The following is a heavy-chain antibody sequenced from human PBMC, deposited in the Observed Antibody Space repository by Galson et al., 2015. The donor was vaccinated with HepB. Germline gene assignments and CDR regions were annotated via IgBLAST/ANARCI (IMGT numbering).Heavy chain of an antibody. J-gene: IGHJ4*02. Sequence: SETLSLTCTVSGGSISPYYWSWIRRPPGKGLEWLGYIYYDGSTNYNPDLKSRITVSVDTSKNQFSLKLNSVTAADTAVYYCAREKIYSSSWSGGGFDSWGQGNLVTVSS. CDR3: AREKIYSSSWSGGGFDS. V-gene: IGHV4-59*01. D-gene: IGHD6-13*01. CDR2: IYYDGST. CDR1: GGSISPYY.